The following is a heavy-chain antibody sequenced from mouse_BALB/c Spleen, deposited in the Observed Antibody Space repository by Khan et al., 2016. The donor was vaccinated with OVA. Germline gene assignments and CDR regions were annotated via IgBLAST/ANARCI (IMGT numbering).Heavy chain of an antibody. V-gene: IGHV1-7*01. CDR3: TRDRIDY. CDR2: INPTSGYT. Sequence: QVQLKQSGAELAKPGASVKMSCKASGYTFTNYWMDWVKQRPGQGLEWIGYINPTSGYTDYNDKFKDRATLSADKSSSTAYMQLNSLTSEDSAVYYCTRDRIDYWGQGTTLTVSS. CDR1: GYTFTNYW. J-gene: IGHJ2*01.